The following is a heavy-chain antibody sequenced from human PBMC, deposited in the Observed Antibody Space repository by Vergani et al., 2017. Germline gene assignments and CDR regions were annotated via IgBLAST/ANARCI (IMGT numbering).Heavy chain of an antibody. CDR2: ISAYNGNT. D-gene: IGHD6-19*01. V-gene: IGHV1-18*01. CDR3: ARXQRVAVAGISDAEYFQH. J-gene: IGHJ1*01. Sequence: QVQLVQSGAEVKKPGASVKVSCKASGYTFTSYGISWVRQAPGQGLEWMGWISAYNGNTNYAQKLQGRVTMTTDTSTSTAYMELRSLRSDDTAVYYCARXQRVAVAGISDAEYFQHWGQGTLVTVSS. CDR1: GYTFTSYG.